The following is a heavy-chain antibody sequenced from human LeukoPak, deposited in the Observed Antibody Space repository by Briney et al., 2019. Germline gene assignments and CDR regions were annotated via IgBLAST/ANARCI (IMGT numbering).Heavy chain of an antibody. V-gene: IGHV4-38-2*02. D-gene: IGHD2-2*01. CDR2: IYHSGST. CDR3: ARDPEPQGCSSTSCYLGWFDP. Sequence: SETLSLTCTVSGYSISSGYYWGWSRPPPGKGQGWIGSIYHSGSTYYNPSLKRRVTISVDTYKKQFSLNLISVTAADTAVYYCARDPEPQGCSSTSCYLGWFDPWGQGTLVTVSS. CDR1: GYSISSGYY. J-gene: IGHJ5*02.